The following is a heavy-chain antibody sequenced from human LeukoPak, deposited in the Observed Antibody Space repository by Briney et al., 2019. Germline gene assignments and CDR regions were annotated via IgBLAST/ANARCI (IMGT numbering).Heavy chain of an antibody. CDR1: GYTFTSYG. J-gene: IGHJ5*02. CDR3: ARDEARYSSGYYPNWFDP. Sequence: ASVKVSCKASGYTFTSYGISWVRQAPGQGLEWMGWISGYNGYTHYANNHQGRATMTTDTSTSTAYMELRSLRSDDTAVYYCARDEARYSSGYYPNWFDPWGQGTLVTVSS. CDR2: ISGYNGYT. D-gene: IGHD3-22*01. V-gene: IGHV1-18*01.